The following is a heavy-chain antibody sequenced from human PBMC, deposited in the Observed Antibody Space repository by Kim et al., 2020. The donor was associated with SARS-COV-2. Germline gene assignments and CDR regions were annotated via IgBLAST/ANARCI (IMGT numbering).Heavy chain of an antibody. V-gene: IGHV3-23*01. J-gene: IGHJ3*02. Sequence: YADSVKGRFTISRDNSKNTLYLQMNSLRAEDTAVYYCAKDHGGPGDAFDIWGQGTMVTVSS. CDR3: AKDHGGPGDAFDI. D-gene: IGHD3-10*01.